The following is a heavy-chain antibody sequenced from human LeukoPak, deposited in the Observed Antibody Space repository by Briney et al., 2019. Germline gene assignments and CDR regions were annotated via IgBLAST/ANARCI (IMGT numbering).Heavy chain of an antibody. D-gene: IGHD3-16*01. V-gene: IGHV4-31*03. CDR2: IYYSGST. Sequence: SQTLSLTCTVSGGSISSGGYYWSWIRQHPGKGLEWIGYIYYSGSTYYNPSLKSRVTISVDTSKNQFSLKLSSVTAADTAVYYCARDRAGGNFDYWAREPWSPSPQ. CDR3: ARDRAGGNFDY. J-gene: IGHJ4*02. CDR1: GGSISSGGYY.